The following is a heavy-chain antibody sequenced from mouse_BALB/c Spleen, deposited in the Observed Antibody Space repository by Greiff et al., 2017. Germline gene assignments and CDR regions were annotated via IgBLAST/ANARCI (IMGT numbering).Heavy chain of an antibody. CDR1: GYTFTSYW. J-gene: IGHJ3*01. CDR2: INPSTGYT. Sequence: QVQLQQPGAELVKPGASVNLSCKASGYTFTSYWMHWVKQRPGQGLEWIGEINPSTGYTEYNQKFKDKATLTADKSSSTAYMQLSSLTSEDSAVYYCARFSSYPFAYWGQGTLVTVSA. V-gene: IGHV1S81*02. D-gene: IGHD1-1*01. CDR3: ARFSSYPFAY.